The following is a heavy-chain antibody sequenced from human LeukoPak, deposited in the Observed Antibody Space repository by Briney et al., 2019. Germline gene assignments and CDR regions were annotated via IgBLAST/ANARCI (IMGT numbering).Heavy chain of an antibody. Sequence: PGGSLRLSCAASGFTFSNAWMSWVRQAPGKGLEWVGRIKSKTDGGTTDYAAPVKGRFTISRDDSKNTLYLQMNSLKTEDTAVYYCTSPCYYVSGSYLWGQGTLVTVSS. CDR2: IKSKTDGGTT. J-gene: IGHJ4*02. CDR1: GFTFSNAW. CDR3: TSPCYYVSGSYL. D-gene: IGHD3-10*01. V-gene: IGHV3-15*01.